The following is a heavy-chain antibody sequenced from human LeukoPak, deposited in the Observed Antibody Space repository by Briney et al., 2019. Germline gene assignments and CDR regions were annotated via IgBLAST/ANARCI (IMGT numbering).Heavy chain of an antibody. CDR1: GGSISSYY. J-gene: IGHJ4*02. CDR3: AREGYSGSAESDFDY. Sequence: SETLSLTCTVSGGSISSYYWSWIRQPPGKGLEWIGYIYYSGSTNYNPSLKSRVTISVDTSKNQFSLKLSSVTAADTAVYYCAREGYSGSAESDFDYWGQGTLVTVSS. D-gene: IGHD1-26*01. CDR2: IYYSGST. V-gene: IGHV4-59*01.